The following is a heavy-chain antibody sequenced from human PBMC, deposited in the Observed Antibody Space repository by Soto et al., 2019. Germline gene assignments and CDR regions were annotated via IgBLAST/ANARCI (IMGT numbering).Heavy chain of an antibody. Sequence: ASVKVSCKASGFTFTSSAMQWVRQARGQRLEWIGWIVVGSGNTNYAQKFQERVTITRDMSTSTAYMELSSLRSEDTAVYYCAEERGLFSGWPLNYYYYMDVWGKGTTVTVSS. CDR1: GFTFTSSA. J-gene: IGHJ6*03. D-gene: IGHD6-19*01. CDR2: IVVGSGNT. V-gene: IGHV1-58*02. CDR3: AEERGLFSGWPLNYYYYMDV.